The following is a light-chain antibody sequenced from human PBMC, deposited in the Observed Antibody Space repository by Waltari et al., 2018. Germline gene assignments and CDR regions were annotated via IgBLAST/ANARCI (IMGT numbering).Light chain of an antibody. CDR3: MQALQIPRT. V-gene: IGKV3-11*01. J-gene: IGKJ2*01. CDR2: DAS. Sequence: EIVLTQSPATLSLSPGERATLSCRASQSLTNYLAWYQQKPGQAPRLLIFDASNRASGIPARFSGSGSGTDFTLKISRVEAEDIGVYYCMQALQIPRTFGQGTRLEIK. CDR1: QSLTNY.